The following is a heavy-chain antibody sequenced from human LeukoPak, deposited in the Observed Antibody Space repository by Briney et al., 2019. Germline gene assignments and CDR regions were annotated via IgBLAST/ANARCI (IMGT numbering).Heavy chain of an antibody. J-gene: IGHJ3*02. V-gene: IGHV3-21*01. D-gene: IGHD1-26*01. CDR2: ISSSSSYI. CDR3: ARDREVGATGDAFDI. Sequence: GGSLRLPCAASGFTFSSYSMNWVRQAPGKGLEWVSSISSSSSYIYYADSVKGRFTISRDNAKNSLYLQMNSLRAEDTAVYYCARDREVGATGDAFDIWGQGTMVTVSS. CDR1: GFTFSSYS.